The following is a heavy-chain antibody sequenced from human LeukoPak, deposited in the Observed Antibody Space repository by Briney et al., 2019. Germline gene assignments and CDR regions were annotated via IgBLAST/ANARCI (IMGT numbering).Heavy chain of an antibody. J-gene: IGHJ4*02. CDR2: INHSGST. CDR1: GGSFSGYY. CDR3: ARDLSSCSGGRCYA. Sequence: SETLSLTCAVYGGSFSGYYWSWIRQPPGKGLEWIGEINHSGSTNYNPSLKSRVTISVDTSKNQFSLKLSSVTAADTAVYYCARDLSSCSGGRCYAWGQGTLVTVSS. V-gene: IGHV4-34*01. D-gene: IGHD2-15*01.